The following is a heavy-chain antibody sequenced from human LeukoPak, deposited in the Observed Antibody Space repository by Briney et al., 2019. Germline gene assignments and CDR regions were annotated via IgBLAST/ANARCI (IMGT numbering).Heavy chain of an antibody. Sequence: ASVKVSCKTSGYTSTSHGISWVRQAPGQGLEWMGWISTSKGDTNYAQKFKGRLTMTTDRSTYTAYMELRSLSSDDTAVYYCARDWPTVITDYWGQGTLVTVSS. CDR2: ISTSKGDT. CDR3: ARDWPTVITDY. V-gene: IGHV1-18*01. D-gene: IGHD4-11*01. J-gene: IGHJ4*02. CDR1: GYTSTSHG.